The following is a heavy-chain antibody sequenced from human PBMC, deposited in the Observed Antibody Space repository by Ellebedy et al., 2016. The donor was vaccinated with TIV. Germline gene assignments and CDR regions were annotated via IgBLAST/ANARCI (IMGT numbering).Heavy chain of an antibody. Sequence: GGSLRLSCAGSGFSFSTYAMHWVRQAPGEGLEWVSGISGSGGTTHYADSVKGRFTISRDNSKNILYLQMTGLRAADTATYFCARDRASGTYSNWFDPWGRGTLVSVSS. J-gene: IGHJ5*02. CDR2: ISGSGGTT. CDR1: GFSFSTYA. V-gene: IGHV3-23*01. CDR3: ARDRASGTYSNWFDP. D-gene: IGHD1-26*01.